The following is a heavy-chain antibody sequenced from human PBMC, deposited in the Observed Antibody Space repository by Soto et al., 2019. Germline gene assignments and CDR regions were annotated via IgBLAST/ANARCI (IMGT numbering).Heavy chain of an antibody. CDR2: IYYSGST. D-gene: IGHD6-13*01. CDR1: GGSISSYY. Sequence: QVQLQESGPGLVKPSETLSLTCTVSGGSISSYYWCWIRQPPGKGLEWIGYIYYSGSTNYNPSLKSRVTISVDTSKNQFSLKLGSVTAADTDVYYCARGGAAAGIGPWGQGTLVTVSS. V-gene: IGHV4-59*01. J-gene: IGHJ5*02. CDR3: ARGGAAAGIGP.